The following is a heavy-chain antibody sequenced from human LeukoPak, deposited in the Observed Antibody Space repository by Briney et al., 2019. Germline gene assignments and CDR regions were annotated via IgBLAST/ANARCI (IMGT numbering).Heavy chain of an antibody. V-gene: IGHV3-7*01. D-gene: IGHD3-10*01. CDR1: GFNFSTYW. J-gene: IGHJ4*02. CDR3: VTDQTGRHPYFFDY. CDR2: IKEDGSEI. Sequence: PGGSLRLSCAASGFNFSTYWMTWVRQVPGKGLEWVANIKEDGSEIYYVDAVKGRFSISRDNAKTSLYLQMNRLSVADTAVYYCVTDQTGRHPYFFDYWGQGTLVTVSS.